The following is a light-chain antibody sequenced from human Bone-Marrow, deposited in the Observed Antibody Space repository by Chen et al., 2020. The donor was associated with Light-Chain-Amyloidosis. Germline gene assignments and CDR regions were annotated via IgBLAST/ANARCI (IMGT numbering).Light chain of an antibody. Sequence: QSALTQPASVSGSPGQSITISCTGTSSDVGGDNHVSWHQQHPDKAPKLMIYEVTNRPSWVPYRFSGSKSDNTASLTISGLQTEDEADYFCSSYTITNTLVFGSGTRVTVL. CDR2: EVT. V-gene: IGLV2-14*01. J-gene: IGLJ1*01. CDR1: SSDVGGDNH. CDR3: SSYTITNTLV.